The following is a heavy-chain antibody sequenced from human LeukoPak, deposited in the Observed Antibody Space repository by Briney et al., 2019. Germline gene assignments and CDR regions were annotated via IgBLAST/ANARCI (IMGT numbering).Heavy chain of an antibody. CDR2: IIPIFGTA. Sequence: SVKVSCKASGGTFSSYAISWVRQAPGQGLEWMGGIIPIFGTANYAQKFQGRVTITADESTSTAYMELSSLRPEDTAVYYCASLPITMVRGVIAFDYWGQGTLVTVSS. D-gene: IGHD3-10*01. CDR3: ASLPITMVRGVIAFDY. V-gene: IGHV1-69*13. CDR1: GGTFSSYA. J-gene: IGHJ4*02.